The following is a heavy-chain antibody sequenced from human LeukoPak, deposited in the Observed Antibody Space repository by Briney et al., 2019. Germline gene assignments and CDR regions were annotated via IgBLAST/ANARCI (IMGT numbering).Heavy chain of an antibody. V-gene: IGHV4-39*07. CDR3: ARGGCNGGDCQWAFDI. Sequence: NASETLSLTCTVSGGSISGSSYYWGWIRQPPGKGLEWIGSIYYSGSTYYNPSLKSRVTISVDTSKNQFSLKLSSVTAADTAVYYCARGGCNGGDCQWAFDIWGQGTMVTVSS. CDR1: GGSISGSSYY. D-gene: IGHD2-21*02. J-gene: IGHJ3*02. CDR2: IYYSGST.